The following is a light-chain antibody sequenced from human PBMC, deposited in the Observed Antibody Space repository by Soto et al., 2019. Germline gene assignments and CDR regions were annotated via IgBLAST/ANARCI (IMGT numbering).Light chain of an antibody. CDR1: SSNIGSNY. V-gene: IGLV1-47*01. CDR2: RNN. Sequence: VLTQPPSASGTPGQRVTISCSGSSSNIGSNYVYWYQQLPGTAPKLLIYRNNQRPSGVPDRFSGSKSGTSASLAISGLRSEDEADYYCAAWDDSLSGYVFGNGTKVTVL. CDR3: AAWDDSLSGYV. J-gene: IGLJ1*01.